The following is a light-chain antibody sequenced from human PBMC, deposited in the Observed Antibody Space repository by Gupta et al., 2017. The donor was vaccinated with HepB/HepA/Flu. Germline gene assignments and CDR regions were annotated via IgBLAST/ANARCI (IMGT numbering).Light chain of an antibody. CDR2: GTS. V-gene: IGKV3-20*01. CDR1: QSLNNNY. Sequence: SVLTQSPGILSLSPGERVTLSCRASQSLNNNYLAWYQQKPDQAPRLLIYGTSSRATGISDRFSGSGSGTDFTLTISRLEPEDFAVYYCQHYGSSPGYAFGRGTKLEI. J-gene: IGKJ2*01. CDR3: QHYGSSPGYA.